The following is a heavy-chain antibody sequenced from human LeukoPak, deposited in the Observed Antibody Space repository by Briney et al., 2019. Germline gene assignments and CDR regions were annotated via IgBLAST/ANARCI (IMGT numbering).Heavy chain of an antibody. J-gene: IGHJ3*02. CDR2: IGTAGDT. D-gene: IGHD2-21*01. Sequence: HPGGSLRLSCAASGFTFSSYDMHWVRQATGKGLEWVSAIGTAGDTYYPGSVKGRFTISRENAKNSLYFQMNSLRAGDTAVYYCARERRYCGGDCSAFDIWGQGTMVTVSS. V-gene: IGHV3-13*01. CDR3: ARERRYCGGDCSAFDI. CDR1: GFTFSSYD.